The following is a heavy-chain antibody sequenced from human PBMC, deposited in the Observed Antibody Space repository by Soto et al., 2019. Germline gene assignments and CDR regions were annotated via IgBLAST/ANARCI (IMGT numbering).Heavy chain of an antibody. Sequence: GGSLRLSCAASGFTFSSYSMNWVRQAPGKGLEWVSYISSSSSTIYYADSVKGRFTISRDNAKNSPYLQMNSLRDEDTAVYYCARGAWNDDYYFDYWGQGTLVTVSS. CDR2: ISSSSSTI. CDR1: GFTFSSYS. CDR3: ARGAWNDDYYFDY. D-gene: IGHD1-1*01. V-gene: IGHV3-48*02. J-gene: IGHJ4*02.